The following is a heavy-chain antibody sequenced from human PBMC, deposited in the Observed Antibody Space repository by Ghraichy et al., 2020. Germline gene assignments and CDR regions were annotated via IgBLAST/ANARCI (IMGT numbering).Heavy chain of an antibody. Sequence: GESLNISCAASGFTFRYYAMSWVRQAPGKGLEWISAISGSGGDTYYADSVQGRFTISRDNSKDSVSLQMNSLRAEDTAVYYCAKDHGTEGFDYWGQGTLVSVSS. CDR3: AKDHGTEGFDY. CDR1: GFTFRYYA. J-gene: IGHJ4*02. CDR2: ISGSGGDT. D-gene: IGHD1-14*01. V-gene: IGHV3-23*01.